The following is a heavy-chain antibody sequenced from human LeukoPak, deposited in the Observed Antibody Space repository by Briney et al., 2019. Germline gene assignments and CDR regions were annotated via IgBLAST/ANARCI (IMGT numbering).Heavy chain of an antibody. CDR1: GYTFTSYY. V-gene: IGHV1-46*01. J-gene: IGHJ6*03. CDR3: AREPLRFLEWLSQGYMDV. Sequence: ASVKVSCKASGYTFTSYYIHWVRQAPGQGLEWMGIINPSGGSTSYAQKFQGRVTMTRDMSTSTVYMELSSLRSEDTAVYYCAREPLRFLEWLSQGYMDVWGKGTTVTVSS. CDR2: INPSGGST. D-gene: IGHD3-3*01.